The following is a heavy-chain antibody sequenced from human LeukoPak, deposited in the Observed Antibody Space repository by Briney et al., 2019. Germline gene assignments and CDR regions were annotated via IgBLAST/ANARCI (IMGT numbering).Heavy chain of an antibody. CDR1: G. Sequence: GIXXXRQAPGQGLEWMGWITAYNGNRLYAQRFQGRITLTTDTSTSTSYMELRSLEYDDTAIYYCARDNDKVVDHWGQGTLVTVSS. J-gene: IGHJ4*01. CDR3: ARDNDKVVDH. D-gene: IGHD1-1*01. V-gene: IGHV1-18*01. CDR2: ITAYNGNR.